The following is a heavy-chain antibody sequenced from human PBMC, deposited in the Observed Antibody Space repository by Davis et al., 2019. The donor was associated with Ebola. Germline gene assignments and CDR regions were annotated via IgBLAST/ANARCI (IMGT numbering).Heavy chain of an antibody. J-gene: IGHJ5*02. D-gene: IGHD3-3*01. V-gene: IGHV4-59*01. CDR3: ARVDYDFWSGYYTGNWFDP. CDR1: GGSISSYY. Sequence: SETLSLTCTVSGGSISSYYWSWIRQPPGKGLEWIGYIYYSGSTNYNPSLKSRVTISVDTSKNQFSLKLSSVTAADTAVYYCARVDYDFWSGYYTGNWFDPWGQGTPVTVSS. CDR2: IYYSGST.